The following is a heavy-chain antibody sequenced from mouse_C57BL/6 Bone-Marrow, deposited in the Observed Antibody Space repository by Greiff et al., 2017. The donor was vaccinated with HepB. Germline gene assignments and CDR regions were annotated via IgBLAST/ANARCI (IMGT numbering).Heavy chain of an antibody. CDR1: GYTLTSYW. J-gene: IGHJ2*01. D-gene: IGHD1-2*01. Sequence: VQLQQPGAELVKPGASVKLSCKASGYTLTSYWMHWVKQRPGQGLEWIGMIHPNSGSTNYNEKFKSKATLTVDKSSSTAYMQLSSLTSEDSSVYYCARSVYYGLYYFDYWGQGTTLTVSS. CDR2: IHPNSGST. CDR3: ARSVYYGLYYFDY. V-gene: IGHV1-64*01.